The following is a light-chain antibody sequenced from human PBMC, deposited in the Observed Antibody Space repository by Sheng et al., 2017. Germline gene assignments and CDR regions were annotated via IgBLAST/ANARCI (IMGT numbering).Light chain of an antibody. J-gene: IGKJ5*01. CDR2: DAS. CDR3: QQRSNWPPVIT. CDR1: QGLSNNS. V-gene: IGKV3-11*01. Sequence: EIVLTQSPGTLSLSPGKRALFSCRASQGLSNNSFAWYQQKPGQPPRLLIYDASNRAAGIPARFSGTGSGTDFTLTISSLEPEDFAVYYCQQRSNWPPVITFGQGTRLEIK.